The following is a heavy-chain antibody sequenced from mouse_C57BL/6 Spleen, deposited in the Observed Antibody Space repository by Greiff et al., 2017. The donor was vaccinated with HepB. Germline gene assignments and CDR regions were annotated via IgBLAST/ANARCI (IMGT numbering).Heavy chain of an antibody. D-gene: IGHD2-1*01. CDR2: INPGSGGT. V-gene: IGHV1-54*01. J-gene: IGHJ3*01. Sequence: VQLQQSGAELVRPGTSVKVSCKASGYAFTNYLIEWVKQRPGQGLEWIGVINPGSGGTNYNEKFKGKATLTADKSSRTAYMQLSSLTSEDSAVYFCAREKGIYYGKNWFAYWGQGTLVTVSA. CDR3: AREKGIYYGKNWFAY. CDR1: GYAFTNYL.